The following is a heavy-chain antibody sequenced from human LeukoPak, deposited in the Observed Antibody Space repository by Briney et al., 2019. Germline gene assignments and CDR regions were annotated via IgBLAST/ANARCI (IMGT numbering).Heavy chain of an antibody. D-gene: IGHD3-22*01. CDR3: AREPLSKYYYDSSGYYFDY. V-gene: IGHV1-69*01. CDR1: GGTFSSYA. J-gene: IGHJ4*02. Sequence: SVKVSCKASGGTFSSYAISWVRQAPGQGLEWMGGIVPIFGTANYAQKFQGRVTITADESTSTAYMELSSLRSEDTAVYYCAREPLSKYYYDSSGYYFDYWGQGTLVTVSS. CDR2: IVPIFGTA.